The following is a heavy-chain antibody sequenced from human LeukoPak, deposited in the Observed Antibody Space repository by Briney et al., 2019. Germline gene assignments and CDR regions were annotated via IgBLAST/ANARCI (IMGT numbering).Heavy chain of an antibody. V-gene: IGHV4-59*01. CDR1: GGSISSYY. CDR3: ARRRLLWFGEFGWFDP. D-gene: IGHD3-10*01. CDR2: IYYSGST. J-gene: IGHJ5*02. Sequence: PETLSLTCTVSGGSISSYYWSWIRQPPGKGLEWIGYIYYSGSTNYNPSLKSRVTISVDTSKNQFSLKLSSVTAADTAVYYCARRRLLWFGEFGWFDPWGQGTLVTVSS.